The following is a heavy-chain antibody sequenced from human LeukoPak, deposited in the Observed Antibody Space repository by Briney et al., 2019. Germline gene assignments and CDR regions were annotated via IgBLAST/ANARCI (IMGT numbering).Heavy chain of an antibody. CDR1: GFTFSSYS. CDR3: AAGGNSDY. J-gene: IGHJ4*02. D-gene: IGHD4-23*01. CDR2: ISSSSSYI. V-gene: IGHV3-21*01. Sequence: GGSLRLSCAASGFTFSSYSMNWVRQAPGKGLEWVSSISSSSSYIYYPDSVKGRFTISRDNAKNSLYLQMNSLRAEDTAVYYCAAGGNSDYWGQGTLVTVSS.